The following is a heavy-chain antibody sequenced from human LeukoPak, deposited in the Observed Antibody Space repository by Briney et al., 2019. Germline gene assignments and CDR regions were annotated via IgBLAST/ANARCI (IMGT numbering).Heavy chain of an antibody. CDR2: IYYSGST. Sequence: SETLSLTCTVSGGSISRYYWGWVRQPPGKGLEWIGHIYYSGSTNYNPSLRGRVTISVDTSKNQFSLKLSSVTAADTAVYYCARDSLQLDVWWDDTFDSWGQGTMVTVSS. V-gene: IGHV4-59*01. J-gene: IGHJ3*02. CDR3: ARDSLQLDVWWDDTFDS. D-gene: IGHD1-1*01. CDR1: GGSISRYY.